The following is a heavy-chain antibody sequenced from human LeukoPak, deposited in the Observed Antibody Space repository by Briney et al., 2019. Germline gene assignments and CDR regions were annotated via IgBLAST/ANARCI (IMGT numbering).Heavy chain of an antibody. J-gene: IGHJ4*02. V-gene: IGHV1-2*02. CDR1: GYTFTGYY. CDR2: INPDSGGT. Sequence: EASVKVSCKTSGYTFTGYYIHWVRQAPGQGLEWVGWINPDSGGTNFAQKFQGRVTMTRDTSINTAYMELSTLRSDDTAVYYCARDNGEGVDYWGQGTLVTVSS. CDR3: ARDNGEGVDY. D-gene: IGHD4-17*01.